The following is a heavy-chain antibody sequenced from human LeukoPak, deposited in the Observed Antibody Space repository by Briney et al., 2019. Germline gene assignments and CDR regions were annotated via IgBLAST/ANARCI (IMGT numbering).Heavy chain of an antibody. CDR1: GYSISSGYY. D-gene: IGHD3-10*01. V-gene: IGHV4-38-2*02. Sequence: SETLSLTCTVSGYSISSGYYWGWIRQPPGKGLEWIGSIYHSGSTYYTPSLKSRVTISVDTSKNQFSLKLSSVTAADTAVYYCARFGERVDAFDIWGQGTMVTVSS. CDR3: ARFGERVDAFDI. J-gene: IGHJ3*02. CDR2: IYHSGST.